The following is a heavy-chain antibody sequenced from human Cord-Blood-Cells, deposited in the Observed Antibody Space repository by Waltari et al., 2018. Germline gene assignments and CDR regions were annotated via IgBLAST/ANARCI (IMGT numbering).Heavy chain of an antibody. D-gene: IGHD6-19*01. CDR1: GGTFSSYA. Sequence: QVQLVQSGAEVKKPGSSVKVSCKASGGTFSSYAISWVRQAPGQGLEWRGRVIPILGIANYAQKFQGRVTITADKSTSTAYMELSSLRSEDTAVYYCARASDYSSGWSFDYWGQGTLVTVSS. CDR3: ARASDYSSGWSFDY. V-gene: IGHV1-69*09. J-gene: IGHJ4*02. CDR2: VIPILGIA.